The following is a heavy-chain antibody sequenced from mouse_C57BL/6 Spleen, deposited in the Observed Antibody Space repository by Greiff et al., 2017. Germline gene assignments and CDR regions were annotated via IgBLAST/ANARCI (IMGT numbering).Heavy chain of an antibody. J-gene: IGHJ2*01. Sequence: VQLQQPGAELVRPGTSVKLSCKASGYTFTSYWMHWVKQRPRQGLEWIGVIDPSDSYTNYNQKFKGKATLTVDTSSSTAYMQLSSLTSEDSAVYYCARITTVVATSDYWGQGTTLTVSS. D-gene: IGHD1-1*01. CDR1: GYTFTSYW. CDR2: IDPSDSYT. CDR3: ARITTVVATSDY. V-gene: IGHV1-59*01.